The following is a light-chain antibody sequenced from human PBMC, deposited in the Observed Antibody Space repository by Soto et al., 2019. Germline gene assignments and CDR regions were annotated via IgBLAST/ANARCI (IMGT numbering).Light chain of an antibody. Sequence: EIVLTQSPATLSLSPGERATLSCRASQSVSSSLAWYQQKPGQAPRLLIYAASNRATGIPTRFSGSESGTDFTLTISRLEPEDFAVYYCQQHNDWPTFGQGTRLEIK. CDR2: AAS. CDR1: QSVSSS. V-gene: IGKV3-11*01. CDR3: QQHNDWPT. J-gene: IGKJ5*01.